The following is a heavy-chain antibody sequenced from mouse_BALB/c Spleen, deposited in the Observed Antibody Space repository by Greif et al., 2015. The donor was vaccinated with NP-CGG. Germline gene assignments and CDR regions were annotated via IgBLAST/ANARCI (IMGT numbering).Heavy chain of an antibody. CDR2: FYPGDGDT. D-gene: IGHD2-13*01. V-gene: IGHV1-82*01. Sequence: VKLQESGPELVKPGASVKIPCKASGYAFSSSWMNWVKQRPGQGLEWIGRFYPGDGDTNYNGKFKGKATLTADKSSSTAYMQLSSLTSVDSAVYFCATYYGDLAWFAYWGQGTLVTVSA. CDR3: ATYYGDLAWFAY. CDR1: GYAFSSSW. J-gene: IGHJ3*01.